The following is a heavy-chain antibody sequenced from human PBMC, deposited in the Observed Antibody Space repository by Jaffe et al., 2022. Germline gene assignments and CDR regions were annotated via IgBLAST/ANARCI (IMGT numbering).Heavy chain of an antibody. CDR2: ISWNSGSI. CDR1: GFTFDDYA. V-gene: IGHV3-9*01. Sequence: EVQLVESGGGLVQPGRSLRLSCAASGFTFDDYAMHWVRQAPGKGLEWVSGISWNSGSIGYADSVKGRFTISRDNAKNSLYLQMNSLRAEDTALYYCAKVSRVVATMSAFDIWGQGTMVTVSS. D-gene: IGHD5-12*01. CDR3: AKVSRVVATMSAFDI. J-gene: IGHJ3*02.